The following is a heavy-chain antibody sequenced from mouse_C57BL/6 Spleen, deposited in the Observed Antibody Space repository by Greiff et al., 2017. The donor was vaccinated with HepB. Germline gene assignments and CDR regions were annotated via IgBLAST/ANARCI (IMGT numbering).Heavy chain of an antibody. V-gene: IGHV1-15*01. CDR3: TRWNTYDYDYDGGPWFAY. CDR2: IDPETGGT. CDR1: GYTFTDYE. D-gene: IGHD2-4*01. J-gene: IGHJ3*01. Sequence: QVQLQQSGAELVRPGASVTLSCKASGYTFTDYEMHWVKQTPVHGLEWIGAIDPETGGTAYNQKFQGKAILTADKSSSTAYMELRSLTSEDSAVYYCTRWNTYDYDYDGGPWFAYWGQGTLVTVSA.